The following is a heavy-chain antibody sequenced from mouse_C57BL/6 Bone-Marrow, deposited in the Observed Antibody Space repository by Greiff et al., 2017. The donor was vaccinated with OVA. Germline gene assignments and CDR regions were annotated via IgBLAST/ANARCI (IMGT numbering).Heavy chain of an antibody. CDR2: ISSGGSYT. V-gene: IGHV5-6*02. Sequence: DVMLVESGGDLVKPGGSLKLSCAASGFTFSSYGMSWVRQTPDKRLEWVATISSGGSYTYYPDRVKGRFTISRDNAKNTLYLQMSSLKSEDTAMDDCARHPIYYYGSDYWGQGTTLTVSS. D-gene: IGHD1-1*01. CDR3: ARHPIYYYGSDY. CDR1: GFTFSSYG. J-gene: IGHJ2*01.